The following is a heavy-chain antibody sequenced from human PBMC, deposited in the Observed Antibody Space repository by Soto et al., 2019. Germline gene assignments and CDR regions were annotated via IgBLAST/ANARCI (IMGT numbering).Heavy chain of an antibody. CDR2: IYYSGST. Sequence: SETLSLTCTVSGGSISSSSYYWGWIRQPPGKGLEWIGSIYYSGSTYYNPSLKSRVTISVDTSKNQFSLKLSSVTAADTAVYYCARFIAARPRWFDPWGQGTLVTVSS. CDR3: ARFIAARPRWFDP. D-gene: IGHD6-6*01. V-gene: IGHV4-39*01. J-gene: IGHJ5*02. CDR1: GGSISSSSYY.